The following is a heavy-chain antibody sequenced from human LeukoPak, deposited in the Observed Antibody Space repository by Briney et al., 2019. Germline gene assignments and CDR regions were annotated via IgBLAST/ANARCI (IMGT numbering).Heavy chain of an antibody. J-gene: IGHJ5*02. D-gene: IGHD3-9*01. CDR3: ARCNFDWLAGYNWFDP. CDR1: GFTVSSYW. CDR2: IKQDGSEK. V-gene: IGHV3-7*01. Sequence: PGGSLRLSCAASGFTVSSYWMSWVRQAPGKGLEWGANIKQDGSEKYYANSVKGRFTISRDNAKNSLYLQMNSLRAEDTAVYYCARCNFDWLAGYNWFDPWGQGTLVTVSS.